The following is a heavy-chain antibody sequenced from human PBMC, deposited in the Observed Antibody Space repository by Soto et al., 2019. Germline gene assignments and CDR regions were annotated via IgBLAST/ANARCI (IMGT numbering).Heavy chain of an antibody. Sequence: QITLKESGPTLVKPTQTLTLTCTFSGFSLSTSGVGVGWIRQPPGKALEWLALIYWDDDKRYSPSLNSRLTITKDTSKNQVVLTMTNVDPVDTATYYCARVIPTASFDYWGQGALFTVSS. CDR3: ARVIPTASFDY. CDR2: IYWDDDK. CDR1: GFSLSTSGVG. J-gene: IGHJ4*02. D-gene: IGHD2-2*01. V-gene: IGHV2-5*02.